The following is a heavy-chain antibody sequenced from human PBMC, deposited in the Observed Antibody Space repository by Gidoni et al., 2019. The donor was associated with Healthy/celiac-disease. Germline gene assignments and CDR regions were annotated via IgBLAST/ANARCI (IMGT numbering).Heavy chain of an antibody. D-gene: IGHD6-19*01. Sequence: QLQLQESGPGLVKPSETLSLTCTVSGGSISSSSYYWGWIRPPPGKGLEWIGSIYYSGSTYYNPSLKSRVTISGDTSKNQFSLKLSSVTAADTAVYYCARVLHSSGWYVRDYWGQGTLVTVSS. CDR2: IYYSGST. J-gene: IGHJ4*02. V-gene: IGHV4-39*01. CDR3: ARVLHSSGWYVRDY. CDR1: GGSISSSSYY.